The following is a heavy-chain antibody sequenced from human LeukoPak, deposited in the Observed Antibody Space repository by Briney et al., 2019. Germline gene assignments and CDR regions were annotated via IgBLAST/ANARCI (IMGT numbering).Heavy chain of an antibody. CDR1: GYTFTGYY. V-gene: IGHV1-2*02. Sequence: GASVKVSCKASGYTFTGYYMHWVRQAPGQGLEWMGWINPNSGGTNYAQKFQGRVTMTRDTSISTAYMELSRLRSDDTAVYYCARGMGYCSSTSCSYYFDYWGQGTPVTVSS. J-gene: IGHJ4*02. CDR2: INPNSGGT. D-gene: IGHD2-2*01. CDR3: ARGMGYCSSTSCSYYFDY.